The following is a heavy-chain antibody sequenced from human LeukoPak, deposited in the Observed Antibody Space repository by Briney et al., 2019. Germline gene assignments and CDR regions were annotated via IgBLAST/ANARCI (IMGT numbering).Heavy chain of an antibody. V-gene: IGHV3-15*01. CDR3: TTDAGYSSRWYNY. J-gene: IGHJ4*02. CDR2: IKSKVDGETT. Sequence: GGSLRLSCAASGFTFSNAYMCWVRKAPGKGLEWVGRIKSKVDGETTDYGAPVKGRFTISRDDSRNTLYLQMNSLKTEDTAVYYCTTDAGYSSRWYNYWGQGTLVTVSS. D-gene: IGHD6-13*01. CDR1: GFTFSNAY.